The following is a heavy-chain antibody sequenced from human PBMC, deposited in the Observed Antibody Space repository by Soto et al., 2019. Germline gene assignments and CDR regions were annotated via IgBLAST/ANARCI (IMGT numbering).Heavy chain of an antibody. CDR2: ISSSSTYA. Sequence: PGGSLRLSCAASGFTFNYYYMSWVRQAPGKGLEWVSKISSSSTYAIYADSVKGRFTISIDNAKNSVFLQMNSLRAEDTAVYYCARDSSMAGRPFDYWGQGTQVTVSS. CDR3: ARDSSMAGRPFDY. CDR1: GFTFNYYY. V-gene: IGHV3-11*06. D-gene: IGHD6-6*01. J-gene: IGHJ4*02.